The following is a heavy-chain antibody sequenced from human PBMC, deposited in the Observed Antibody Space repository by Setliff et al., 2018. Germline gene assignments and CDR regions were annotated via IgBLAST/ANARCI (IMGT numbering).Heavy chain of an antibody. D-gene: IGHD4-4*01. J-gene: IGHJ5*01. Sequence: SETLSLTCSVSGGSITSGGGFYWAWIRQPPGKELEWIGRIYNSGTTNYNPSLKSRVTISADTSNNSFSLNLFSVTAADTAVYYCAGRDYSGGDSWGHGTLVTVSS. CDR3: AGRDYSGGDS. CDR2: IYNSGTT. CDR1: GGSITSGGGFY. V-gene: IGHV4-39*02.